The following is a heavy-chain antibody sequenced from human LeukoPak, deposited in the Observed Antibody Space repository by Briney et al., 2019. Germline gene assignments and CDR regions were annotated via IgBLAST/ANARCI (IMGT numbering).Heavy chain of an antibody. V-gene: IGHV4-4*07. CDR1: GGSISSYY. CDR2: IYTSGST. D-gene: IGHD2-15*01. J-gene: IGHJ5*02. Sequence: SETLSLTCTVSGGSISSYYWSWIRQPAGRGLEWIGRIYTSGSTNYNPSLKSRVTMSVDTSKNQFSLKLSSVTAADTAVYYCARDRSLAGSGQLPFDPWGQGTLVTASS. CDR3: ARDRSLAGSGQLPFDP.